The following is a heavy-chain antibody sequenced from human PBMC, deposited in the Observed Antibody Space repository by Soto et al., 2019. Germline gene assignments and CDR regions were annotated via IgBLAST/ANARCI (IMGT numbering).Heavy chain of an antibody. J-gene: IGHJ5*02. CDR2: IYYSGIT. D-gene: IGHD6-13*01. Sequence: PSETLGVTCSFSGGSITSYYWTWIRQPPGKGLQWLGYIYYSGITKYNPSLKSRVTLSVDTSKSQFYLKLNSVTAADTAVYYCARNGAQDFESWFAFDPWGPGTMVTVSS. CDR1: GGSITSYY. V-gene: IGHV4-59*01. CDR3: ARNGAQDFESWFAFDP.